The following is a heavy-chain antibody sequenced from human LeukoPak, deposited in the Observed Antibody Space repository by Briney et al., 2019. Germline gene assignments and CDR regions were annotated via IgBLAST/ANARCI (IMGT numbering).Heavy chain of an antibody. J-gene: IGHJ4*02. CDR3: AREASTFWSGAIDN. Sequence: GESLKISCKGSGYSFTSYWIGWVRQMPGKGLEWMGIIYPGDSDTRYSPSFQGQVTISADKPISTAYLQWSSLKASDTGMYYCAREASTFWSGAIDNWGQGTLLTVSS. CDR1: GYSFTSYW. D-gene: IGHD3-3*01. CDR2: IYPGDSDT. V-gene: IGHV5-51*04.